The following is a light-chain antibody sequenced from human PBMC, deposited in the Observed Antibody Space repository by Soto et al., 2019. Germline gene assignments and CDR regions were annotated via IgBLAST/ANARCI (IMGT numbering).Light chain of an antibody. CDR2: GAS. Sequence: EIVMTQSPATLSVSPGERATLSCRASQSVSSNLAWYQQKPDQAPSLLIYGASTRATGIPARFSGSGSGTEFTLTISSLQSEDFAVYYCQQYNNWPTWTFGQGTKVEIK. CDR1: QSVSSN. V-gene: IGKV3-15*01. CDR3: QQYNNWPTWT. J-gene: IGKJ1*01.